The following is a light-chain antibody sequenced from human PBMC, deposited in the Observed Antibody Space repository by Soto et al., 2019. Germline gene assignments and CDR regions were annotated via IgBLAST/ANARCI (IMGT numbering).Light chain of an antibody. CDR2: GAS. V-gene: IGKV3-15*01. J-gene: IGKJ1*01. CDR3: QHYHNWWT. Sequence: EIVMTQSPATLSVSPGERVTLSCRASQNIGSNLAWYQQKFGQAPRLLIYGASTRVTGIPARISGSGSGTESTLTITSLQSEDFGVYHCQHYHNWWTFGQGTKVDFK. CDR1: QNIGSN.